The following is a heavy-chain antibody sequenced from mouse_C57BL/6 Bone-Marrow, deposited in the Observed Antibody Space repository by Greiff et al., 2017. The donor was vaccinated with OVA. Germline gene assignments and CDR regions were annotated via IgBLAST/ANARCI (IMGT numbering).Heavy chain of an antibody. V-gene: IGHV1-69*01. Sequence: QVQLQQPGAELVMPGASVKLSCKASGYTFTSYWMHWVTQRPGQGLEWIGEIDPSDSYTNYNQKFKGKSTLTVDKSSSTAYMQLSSLTSEDSAVYYCARTVYYHGSSYFLYARDYWGQGNSVHVSS. CDR1: GYTFTSYW. CDR3: ARTVYYHGSSYFLYARDY. J-gene: IGHJ4*01. D-gene: IGHD1-1*01. CDR2: IDPSDSYT.